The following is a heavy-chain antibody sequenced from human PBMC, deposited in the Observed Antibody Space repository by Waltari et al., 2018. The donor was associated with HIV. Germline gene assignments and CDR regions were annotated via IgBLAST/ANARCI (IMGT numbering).Heavy chain of an antibody. CDR1: GGSTSSYY. J-gene: IGHJ4*02. CDR2: IYPSGST. V-gene: IGHV4-4*07. D-gene: IGHD1-7*01. CDR3: ARGAGELQGRAFDY. Sequence: QVQLQESGPGLVKPSATLSLTRSVSGGSTSSYYWSWIRQAAGKGPEWIGRIYPSGSTNYSPSLKSRVTLSVDTAKSQFCLKLMSVIAADTAMYYCARGAGELQGRAFDYWGQGTLVTVSS.